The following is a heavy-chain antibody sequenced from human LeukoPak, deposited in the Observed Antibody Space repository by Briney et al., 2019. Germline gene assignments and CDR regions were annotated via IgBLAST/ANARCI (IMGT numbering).Heavy chain of an antibody. CDR3: ARDPGTTRAKRAFDI. Sequence: PGGSLRLSCAASGFTFSSYAMHWVRQAPGKGLEWVAVISYDGSNKYYADSEKGRFTISRDNSKNTLYLQMNSLRAEDTAVYYCARDPGTTRAKRAFDIWGQGTMVTVSS. J-gene: IGHJ3*02. V-gene: IGHV3-30-3*01. D-gene: IGHD1-7*01. CDR2: ISYDGSNK. CDR1: GFTFSSYA.